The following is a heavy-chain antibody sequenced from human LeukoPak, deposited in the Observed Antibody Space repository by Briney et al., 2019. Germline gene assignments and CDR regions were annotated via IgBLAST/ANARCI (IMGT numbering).Heavy chain of an antibody. CDR3: ARKGSRHGDAFDI. D-gene: IGHD5-24*01. J-gene: IGHJ3*02. CDR1: GGTFSSYA. V-gene: IGHV1-69*01. CDR2: IIPIFGTA. Sequence: SVKVSCKASGGTFSSYAISWVRQAPGQGLEWMGGIIPIFGTANYAQKFQGRVTITADESTSTAYMELSSPRSEDTAVYYCARKGSRHGDAFDIWGQGTMVTVSS.